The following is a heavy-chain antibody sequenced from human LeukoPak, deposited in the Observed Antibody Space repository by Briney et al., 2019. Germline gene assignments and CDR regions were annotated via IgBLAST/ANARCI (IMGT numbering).Heavy chain of an antibody. Sequence: PGGSLRLSCAASGFTFSSYAMSWVRQAPGKGLEWVAVISYDGSNKYYADSVKGRFTISRDNAKNSLYLQMNSLRAEDTAVYYCAKDPYGDYGYYYYMDVWGKGTTVTVSS. D-gene: IGHD4-17*01. J-gene: IGHJ6*03. V-gene: IGHV3-30*04. CDR3: AKDPYGDYGYYYYMDV. CDR2: ISYDGSNK. CDR1: GFTFSSYA.